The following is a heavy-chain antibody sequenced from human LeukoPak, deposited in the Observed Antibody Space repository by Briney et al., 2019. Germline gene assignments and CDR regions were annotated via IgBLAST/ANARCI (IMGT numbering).Heavy chain of an antibody. D-gene: IGHD2-2*01. V-gene: IGHV3-48*02. Sequence: PGGSLRLSCAASGFTFSSYSMNWVRQAPGKGLEWVSYISSSSSTIYYADSVKGRFTISRDNAKNSLYLQMNSLRDEDTAVYYCARAIDRYCSSTSCSQYYFDYWGQGTLVTVSS. CDR3: ARAIDRYCSSTSCSQYYFDY. CDR1: GFTFSSYS. J-gene: IGHJ4*02. CDR2: ISSSSSTI.